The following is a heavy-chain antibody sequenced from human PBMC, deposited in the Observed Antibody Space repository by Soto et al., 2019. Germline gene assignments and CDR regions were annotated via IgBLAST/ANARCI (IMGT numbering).Heavy chain of an antibody. V-gene: IGHV5-10-1*01. D-gene: IGHD3-9*01. CDR3: ARSRHYDILTGPYNWFDP. CDR1: GYSFTSYW. J-gene: IGHJ5*02. CDR2: IDPSDSYT. Sequence: GESLKISCKGSGYSFTSYWISWVRQMPGKGLEWMGRIDPSDSYTNYSPSFQGHVTISADKSISTAYLQWSSLKASDTAMYYCARSRHYDILTGPYNWFDPWGPGTLVPVSS.